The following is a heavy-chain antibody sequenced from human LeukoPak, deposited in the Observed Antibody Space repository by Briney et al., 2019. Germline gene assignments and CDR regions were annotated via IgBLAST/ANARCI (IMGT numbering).Heavy chain of an antibody. V-gene: IGHV1-2*02. CDR2: SNPNTGAT. D-gene: IGHD2-15*01. Sequence: ASVKVSCKASQYPFSGYYVHWVRQAPGQGLEWMGWSNPNTGATNYAQKFEGRVTMTRDTSISTAYMELSGLRSDDTAVYYCARAADVRGPSRDFDYWGQGTLVTVSS. CDR3: ARAADVRGPSRDFDY. CDR1: QYPFSGYY. J-gene: IGHJ4*02.